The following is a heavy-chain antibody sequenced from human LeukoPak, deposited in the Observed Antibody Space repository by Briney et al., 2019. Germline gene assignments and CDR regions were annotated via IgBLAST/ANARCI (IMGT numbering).Heavy chain of an antibody. CDR1: GYTFTSYD. CDR3: ARGVRGCSGGRCYFGFHYYYYMDV. V-gene: IGHV1-8*01. Sequence: ASVKVSCKASGYTFTSYDDNCVRQATGQGLEWMGWMNPSSGNTGYAQKFQGRVTMTRNTSISTAYMELSSLRSEDTAVYYCARGVRGCSGGRCYFGFHYYYYMDVWGKGTTVTVSS. J-gene: IGHJ6*03. CDR2: MNPSSGNT. D-gene: IGHD2-15*01.